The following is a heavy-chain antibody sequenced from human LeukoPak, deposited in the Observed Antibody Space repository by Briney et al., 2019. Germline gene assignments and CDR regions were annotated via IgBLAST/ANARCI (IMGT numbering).Heavy chain of an antibody. J-gene: IGHJ4*02. D-gene: IGHD2-21*01. CDR3: ARSYRGRRFDY. CDR1: GYTFTGYY. CDR2: INPSSGGT. V-gene: IGHV1-2*02. Sequence: ASGKVSFKASGYTFTGYYVHWVRQAPGQGLEWMGWINPSSGGTNYAQKFQGRVTMTRDTSISTAYLELSRLRSDDTAVYYCARSYRGRRFDYWGQGTLVTVSS.